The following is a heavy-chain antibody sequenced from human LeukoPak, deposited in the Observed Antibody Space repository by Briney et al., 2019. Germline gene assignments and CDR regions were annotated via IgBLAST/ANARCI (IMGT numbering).Heavy chain of an antibody. Sequence: GGSLRLSCAASGFTFSNYWMSWVRQAPGKGLEWVSTFSGTSGSTYYADSVRGRFTISRDNSKNTLYLQMNSLRAEDTAVYYCAKVEGYSANWGQGTLVTVSS. CDR1: GFTFSNYW. J-gene: IGHJ4*02. D-gene: IGHD3-16*02. CDR3: AKVEGYSAN. V-gene: IGHV3-23*01. CDR2: FSGTSGST.